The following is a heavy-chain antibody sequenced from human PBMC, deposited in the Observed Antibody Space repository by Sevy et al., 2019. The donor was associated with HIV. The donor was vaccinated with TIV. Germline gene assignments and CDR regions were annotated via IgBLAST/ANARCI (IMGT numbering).Heavy chain of an antibody. J-gene: IGHJ4*02. CDR1: GFTFSNAW. V-gene: IGHV3-15*07. Sequence: LGGSLRLSCAASGFTFSNAWMNWVRQAPGKGLEWVGRIKSKTDGGTTDYAAPVKGRFTISRDDSKNTLYLQMNSLKTEDTAVYYCTTIWFGELYSVVTAVWGQGTLVTVSS. D-gene: IGHD3-10*01. CDR3: TTIWFGELYSVVTAV. CDR2: IKSKTDGGTT.